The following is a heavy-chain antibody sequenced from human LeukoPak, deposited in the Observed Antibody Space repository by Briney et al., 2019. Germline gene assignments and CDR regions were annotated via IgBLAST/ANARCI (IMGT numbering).Heavy chain of an antibody. J-gene: IGHJ5*02. Sequence: ASVKVSCKASGYTFTSYGISWVRQAPGQGLEWMGWISAYNGNTNYAQKLQGRVTMTTDTSTSTAYMELRSLRSDDTAVYYCARSKKAGVGVAGTGYFFDPWGQGTLVTVSS. CDR2: ISAYNGNT. CDR1: GYTFTSYG. CDR3: ARSKKAGVGVAGTGYFFDP. D-gene: IGHD6-19*01. V-gene: IGHV1-18*01.